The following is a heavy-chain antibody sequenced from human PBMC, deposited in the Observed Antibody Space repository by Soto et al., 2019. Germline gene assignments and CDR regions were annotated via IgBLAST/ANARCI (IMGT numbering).Heavy chain of an antibody. CDR1: GRSISSSRYY. D-gene: IGHD3-3*01. J-gene: IGHJ5*02. Sequence: TLCLTCTVSGRSISSSRYYWGWILQPPGKGLEWIGSIYYSGSTYYNPSLKSRVTISVDTSKNQFSLKLSSVTAADTAVYYCATFPVGVVIHNWFDPWGQGTLVTVSS. CDR3: ATFPVGVVIHNWFDP. CDR2: IYYSGST. V-gene: IGHV4-39*01.